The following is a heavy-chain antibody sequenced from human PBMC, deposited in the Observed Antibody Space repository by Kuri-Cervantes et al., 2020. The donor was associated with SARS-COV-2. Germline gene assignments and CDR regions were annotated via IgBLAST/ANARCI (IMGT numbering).Heavy chain of an antibody. CDR1: GYSISTGYY. CDR3: ARHQRGPQRYDSSGKFDY. CDR2: IYHTGTT. D-gene: IGHD3-22*01. J-gene: IGHJ4*02. V-gene: IGHV4-38-2*01. Sequence: SQTLSLTCGVSGYSISTGYYWGWIRQPPGKGLEWIGSIYHTGTTYYNPSLNSRFTISVDMSTNQFSLKVSSVTAADTAVYYCARHQRGPQRYDSSGKFDYWGQGTLVTVSS.